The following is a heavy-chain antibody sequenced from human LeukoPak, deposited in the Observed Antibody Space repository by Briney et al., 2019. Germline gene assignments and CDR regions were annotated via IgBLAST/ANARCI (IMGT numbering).Heavy chain of an antibody. V-gene: IGHV4-61*02. D-gene: IGHD2-2*01. J-gene: IGHJ4*02. CDR2: IHTGGGT. CDR1: GGSGGSVSSGSYY. CDR3: ARYCSSSSCYSDAFDY. Sequence: SQTLSLTCTVSGGSGGSVSSGSYYWSWIRQPDGKGLESIGRIHTGGGTKYNPSLKSRLTISRDTSKNQFSLKLTSVTAADTAVYYCARYCSSSSCYSDAFDYWGPGSLVTVSS.